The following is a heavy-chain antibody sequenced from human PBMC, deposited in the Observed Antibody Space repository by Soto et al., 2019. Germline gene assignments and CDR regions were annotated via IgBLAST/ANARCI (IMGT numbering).Heavy chain of an antibody. J-gene: IGHJ4*02. D-gene: IGHD6-13*01. V-gene: IGHV4-38-2*01. CDR1: GYSISSGYY. CDR2: IYHSGST. Sequence: SETLSLTCAVSGYSISSGYYWGWIRQPPGKGLEWIGSIYHSGSTYYNPSLKSRVTISVDTSKNQFSLKLSSVTAADAAVYYCGGIAATAPLIDYWGQGTLVTVSS. CDR3: GGIAATAPLIDY.